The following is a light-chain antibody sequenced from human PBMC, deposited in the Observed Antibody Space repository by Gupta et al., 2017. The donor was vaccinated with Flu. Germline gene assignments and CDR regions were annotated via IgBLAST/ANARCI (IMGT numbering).Light chain of an antibody. CDR3: SSYTGSVTV. J-gene: IGLJ3*02. V-gene: IGLV2-14*01. CDR2: EVS. CDR1: SSDIAASNY. Sequence: QSALTQPASVSGYPGSSIPISCSGTSSDIAASNYVSWYQQYPGKVPNLLIYEVSYRPSVISDRFSGAKSGNTASLTISGLQADDEADYYGSSYTGSVTVFGGGTKLTVL.